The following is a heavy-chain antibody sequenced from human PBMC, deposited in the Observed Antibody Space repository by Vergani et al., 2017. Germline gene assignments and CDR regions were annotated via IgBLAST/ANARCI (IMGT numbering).Heavy chain of an antibody. D-gene: IGHD3-9*01. CDR1: GFTLSNYA. Sequence: EVQLLESGGGLVQPGGSLRLSCAGSGFTLSNYAMSWVRQGPGKGLEWVSGISGTGDRTNYVDSVKGRFIISRDNSKNTLNLQMNSLRGEDTAVYYCAKMTGDDYSHGMDVWGQGTTVTVSS. CDR3: AKMTGDDYSHGMDV. CDR2: ISGTGDRT. V-gene: IGHV3-23*01. J-gene: IGHJ6*02.